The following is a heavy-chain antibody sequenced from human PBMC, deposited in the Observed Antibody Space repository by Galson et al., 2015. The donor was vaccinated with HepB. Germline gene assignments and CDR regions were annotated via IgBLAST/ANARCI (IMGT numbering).Heavy chain of an antibody. V-gene: IGHV3-30*18. CDR3: AKDLRGTGELLSYYYYGMDV. Sequence: SLRLSCAASGLTFSSYGMHWVRQAPGKGLEWVAVTSYDGSNKYYADSVKGRFTISRDNSKNTLYLQMNSLRAEDTAVYYCAKDLRGTGELLSYYYYGMDVWGQGTTVTVSS. D-gene: IGHD1-26*01. CDR2: TSYDGSNK. CDR1: GLTFSSYG. J-gene: IGHJ6*02.